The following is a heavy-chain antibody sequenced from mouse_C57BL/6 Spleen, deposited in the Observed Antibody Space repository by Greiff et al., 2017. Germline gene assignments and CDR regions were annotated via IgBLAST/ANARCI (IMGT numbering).Heavy chain of an antibody. CDR1: GYTFTDYY. CDR2: INPYNGGT. CDR3: ARGGTTVVAPYAMDY. Sequence: VQLQQSGPVLVKPGASVKMSCKASGYTFTDYYMNWVKQSHGKSLEWIGVINPYNGGTSYNQKFKGKATLTVAKSSSPAYMELNSLTSEDSAVYYCARGGTTVVAPYAMDYWGQGTSVTVSS. J-gene: IGHJ4*01. D-gene: IGHD1-1*01. V-gene: IGHV1-19*01.